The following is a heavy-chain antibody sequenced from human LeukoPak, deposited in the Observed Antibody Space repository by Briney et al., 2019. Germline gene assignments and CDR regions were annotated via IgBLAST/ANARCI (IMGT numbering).Heavy chain of an antibody. CDR2: ISNSGST. J-gene: IGHJ3*02. D-gene: IGHD1-1*01. V-gene: IGHV4-59*01. Sequence: SETLSLTCTVSGGSISSYYWSWIRQPPGEGLEWIGYISNSGSTNYNPSLKSRVTISVDTSKNQLSLKLSYVTAADTAVYHCVRLQPNTGEWALDIWGQGTMVSVSS. CDR1: GGSISSYY. CDR3: VRLQPNTGEWALDI.